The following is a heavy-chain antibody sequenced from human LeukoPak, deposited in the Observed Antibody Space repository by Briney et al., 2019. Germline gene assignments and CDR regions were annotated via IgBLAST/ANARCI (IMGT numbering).Heavy chain of an antibody. CDR1: GFTFSSYW. CDR3: ASRYRNSWYGGDFAY. J-gene: IGHJ4*02. D-gene: IGHD6-13*01. V-gene: IGHV3-74*01. CDR2: ISTDGSST. Sequence: GGSLRLSFAASGFTFSSYWMHWVRQAPGKGLVWVSRISTDGSSTNYADSVKGRFTISRDNAKNTLYLQMNSLRAEDTAVYYCASRYRNSWYGGDFAYWGQGTLVTVSS.